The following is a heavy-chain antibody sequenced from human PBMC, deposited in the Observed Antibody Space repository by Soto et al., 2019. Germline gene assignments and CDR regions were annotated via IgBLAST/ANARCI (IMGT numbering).Heavy chain of an antibody. CDR1: GFTFSRYA. CDR3: ARADGYPFYFDY. V-gene: IGHV3-23*01. D-gene: IGHD2-21*02. Sequence: PGGSLRLSCEASGFTFSRYAMSWVRQAPGKGLEWVSAISGSTTGGHTYYTDSVKGRFTISRDTSKNTLSLQMNSLRAEDTAIYYCARADGYPFYFDYWGQGTLVTVSS. CDR2: ISGSTTGGHT. J-gene: IGHJ4*02.